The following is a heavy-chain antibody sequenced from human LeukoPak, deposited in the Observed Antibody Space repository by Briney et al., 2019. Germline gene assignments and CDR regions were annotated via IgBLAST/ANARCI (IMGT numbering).Heavy chain of an antibody. CDR1: GFTFSTYG. V-gene: IGHV3-30*18. CDR3: AKDWLSGDPMYYFDY. CDR2: ISYDGSNK. Sequence: GGSLRLSCAASGFTFSTYGIHWVRQAPGKGLEWVAVISYDGSNKYYADSVKGRFTISRDNSKNTLYLQMNSLRAEDTAVYYCAKDWLSGDPMYYFDYWGQGTLVTVSS. J-gene: IGHJ4*02. D-gene: IGHD2-21*02.